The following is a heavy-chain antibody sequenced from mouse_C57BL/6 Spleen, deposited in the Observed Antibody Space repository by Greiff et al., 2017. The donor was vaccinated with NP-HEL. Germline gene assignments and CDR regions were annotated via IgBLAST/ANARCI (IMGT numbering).Heavy chain of an antibody. CDR2: IYPSDSET. J-gene: IGHJ3*01. Sequence: VQLQQPGAELVRPGSSVKLSCKASGSTFTSYWMDWVKQRPGQGLEWIGNIYPSDSETPYNQKFKDKATLTVDKSSSTAYMQLSSLTSEDSAVYYCARGGNFAYWGQGTLVTVSA. D-gene: IGHD2-1*01. V-gene: IGHV1-61*01. CDR1: GSTFTSYW. CDR3: ARGGNFAY.